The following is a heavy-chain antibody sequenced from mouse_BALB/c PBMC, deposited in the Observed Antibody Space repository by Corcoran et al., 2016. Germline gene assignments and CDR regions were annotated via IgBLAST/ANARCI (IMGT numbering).Heavy chain of an antibody. J-gene: IGHJ2*01. D-gene: IGHD2-10*02. CDR2: INPYNGAT. V-gene: IGHV1-26*01. Sequence: VQLQQSGPELVKPGASVKISCKASGYSFTGYYMHWVTQSHVKSLEWIGRINPYNGATSYNQNFKDKASLTVDKSSSTAYMELHSLTSEDSAVYYCARTYGNFVDCGGQGTTLTVSA. CDR3: ARTYGNFVDC. CDR1: GYSFTGYY.